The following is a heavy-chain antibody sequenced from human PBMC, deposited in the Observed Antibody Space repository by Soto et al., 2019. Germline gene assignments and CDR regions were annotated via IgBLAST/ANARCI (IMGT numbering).Heavy chain of an antibody. J-gene: IGHJ4*02. D-gene: IGHD1-26*01. CDR3: ARSLGETTSLFDY. V-gene: IGHV1-46*01. CDR1: GYIFIHCF. Sequence: QVQLVQSGAEMKQPGASVKLSCQASGYIFIHCFMHWVRQAPGQGLEWMGGINPSSVTTTYAQKFHGRVTVTRDTSTRTDYMELSSLGSGDTAMYYCARSLGETTSLFDYWGQGSLVTVSA. CDR2: INPSSVTT.